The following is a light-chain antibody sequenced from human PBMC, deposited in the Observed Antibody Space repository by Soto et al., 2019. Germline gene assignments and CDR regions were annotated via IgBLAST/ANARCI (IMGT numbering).Light chain of an antibody. V-gene: IGKV3D-15*01. Sequence: EIVLTQSPATLSLSPGERATLSCRASQSVSRHLAWYQQKPGQAPRLLIYDASNRATGIQARFSGSGSGTEFTLTISSMQSEDFAVYYCQQYNNWWTFGQGNKVDI. CDR1: QSVSRH. CDR2: DAS. J-gene: IGKJ1*01. CDR3: QQYNNWWT.